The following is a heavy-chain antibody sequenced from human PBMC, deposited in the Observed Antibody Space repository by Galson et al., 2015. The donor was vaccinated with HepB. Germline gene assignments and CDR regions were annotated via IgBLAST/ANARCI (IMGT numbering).Heavy chain of an antibody. CDR1: GYSFASHW. V-gene: IGHV5-51*01. CDR2: IFPGDSDT. Sequence: QSGAEVKKPGESLKISCKASGYSFASHWIGWVRQMPGKGLKWMGIIFPGDSDTKYSPSFQGQVTISADKSISTAYLQWSSLKASDTATYYCARLPFSMIVVVITDWYFDLWGRGTLVTVSS. CDR3: ARLPFSMIVVVITDWYFDL. D-gene: IGHD3-22*01. J-gene: IGHJ2*01.